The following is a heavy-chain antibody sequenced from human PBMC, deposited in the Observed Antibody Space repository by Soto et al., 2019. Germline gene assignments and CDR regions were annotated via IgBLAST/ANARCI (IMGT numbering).Heavy chain of an antibody. J-gene: IGHJ6*02. CDR3: VLGKAMVTGAYYYGMDV. V-gene: IGHV1-18*01. CDR2: ISAYNGNT. Sequence: QVQLVQSGAEVKKPGASVKVSCKASGYTFTSYGISCVRQAPGQGLEWMGWISAYNGNTNYAQKLQDRVTMTTDTSTSTASMELRSLRSDDTAVYYCVLGKAMVTGAYYYGMDVWGQGTTVTVSS. CDR1: GYTFTSYG. D-gene: IGHD5-18*01.